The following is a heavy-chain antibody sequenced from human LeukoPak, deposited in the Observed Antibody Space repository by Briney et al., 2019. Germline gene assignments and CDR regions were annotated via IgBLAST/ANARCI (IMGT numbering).Heavy chain of an antibody. J-gene: IGHJ4*02. CDR2: IDGRGVVT. CDR1: GFTFSTYT. V-gene: IGHV3-23*01. Sequence: GGSLRLSCAASGFTFSTYTMTWVRQAPGKGLECVSTIDGRGVVTYYADSVKGRFTISRDNSRNTVYLQMNSLRAEDTAVYYCAKDRAGTPWADWGQGTLVTVSS. CDR3: AKDRAGTPWAD. D-gene: IGHD1-1*01.